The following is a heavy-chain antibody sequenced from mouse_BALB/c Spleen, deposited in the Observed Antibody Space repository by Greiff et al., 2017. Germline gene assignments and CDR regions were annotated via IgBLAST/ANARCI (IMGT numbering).Heavy chain of an antibody. CDR2: IDPYYGGT. D-gene: IGHD3-1*01. J-gene: IGHJ4*01. Sequence: VHVKQSGPELEKPGASVKISCKASGYSFTGYNMNWVKQSNGKSLEWIGNIDPYYGGTSYNQKFKGKATLTVDKSSSTAYMQLKSLTSEDSAVYYCASALGATDAMDYWGQGTSVTVSS. CDR3: ASALGATDAMDY. CDR1: GYSFTGYN. V-gene: IGHV1-39*01.